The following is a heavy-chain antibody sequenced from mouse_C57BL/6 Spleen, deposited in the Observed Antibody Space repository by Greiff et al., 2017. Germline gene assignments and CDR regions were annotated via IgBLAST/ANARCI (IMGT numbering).Heavy chain of an antibody. CDR3: TRLRYYGSSWYAMDY. J-gene: IGHJ4*01. Sequence: QVQLQQSGAELVRPGASVTLSCKASGYTFTDYEMHWVKQTPVHGLEWIGAIDPETGGTAYNQKFKGKAILTADKSSSTAYMELRSLTSEDSAVYYCTRLRYYGSSWYAMDYWGQGTSVTVSS. V-gene: IGHV1-15*01. CDR2: IDPETGGT. D-gene: IGHD1-1*01. CDR1: GYTFTDYE.